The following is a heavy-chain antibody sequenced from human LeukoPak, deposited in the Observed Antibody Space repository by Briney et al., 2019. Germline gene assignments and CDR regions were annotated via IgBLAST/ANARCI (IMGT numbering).Heavy chain of an antibody. V-gene: IGHV7-4-1*02. Sequence: ASVKVSCKASGYTFTKYAMNWVRQAPGQGLEWMGWINTNTKNPTYAQDFTGQTVFSLDISVSTAYLQISNLKTEDTAVYYCARGGFESRWAFDIWGQGTMVTVSS. CDR2: INTNTKNP. CDR1: GYTFTKYA. CDR3: ARGGFESRWAFDI. J-gene: IGHJ3*02. D-gene: IGHD3-22*01.